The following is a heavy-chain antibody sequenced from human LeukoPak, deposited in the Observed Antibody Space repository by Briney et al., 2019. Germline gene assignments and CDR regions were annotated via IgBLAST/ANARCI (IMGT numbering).Heavy chain of an antibody. CDR3: ARDSIRDGYDSDYFDY. J-gene: IGHJ4*02. V-gene: IGHV3-33*01. CDR1: GFTFSTYG. Sequence: GRSLRLSCAASGFTFSTYGMHWVRQARGKGLEWVAVIWYDGSDKYYADSVKGRFTISRDNSKNTLYLQMNSLRAEDTAVYYCARDSIRDGYDSDYFDYWGQGTLVTVSS. CDR2: IWYDGSDK. D-gene: IGHD5-24*01.